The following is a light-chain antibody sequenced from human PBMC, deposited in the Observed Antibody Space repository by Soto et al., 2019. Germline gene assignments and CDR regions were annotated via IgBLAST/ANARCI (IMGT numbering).Light chain of an antibody. J-gene: IGKJ1*01. CDR2: DAS. V-gene: IGKV3-20*01. Sequence: EIVLTQSPGTLSLSPGERATLSCRASQSVSSTYLAWYQQKPGQAPRLLIYDASIRATGIPDRFSGSGSGTDFTLTISSLDPDDFATYYCQQYNSYSPTFGQGTRVEIK. CDR3: QQYNSYSPT. CDR1: QSVSSTY.